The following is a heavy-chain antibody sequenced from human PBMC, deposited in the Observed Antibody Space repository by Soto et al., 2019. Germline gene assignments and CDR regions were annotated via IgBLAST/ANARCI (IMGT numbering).Heavy chain of an antibody. J-gene: IGHJ6*04. CDR2: IGTAGDT. D-gene: IGHD2-15*01. V-gene: IGHV3-13*01. CDR1: GFTFSSYD. Sequence: GGSLRLSCAASGFTFSSYDMHWVRQATGKGLEWVSAIGTAGDTYYPGSVKGRFTISRENAKNSLYLQMNSLRAEDTAVYYCARGPGYCSGGSCYSSISGMDVWGEGTTVTVSS. CDR3: ARGPGYCSGGSCYSSISGMDV.